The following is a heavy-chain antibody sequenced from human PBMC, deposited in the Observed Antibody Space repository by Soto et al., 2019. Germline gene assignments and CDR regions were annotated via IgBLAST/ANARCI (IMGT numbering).Heavy chain of an antibody. Sequence: SETLSLTCTVSGGSISSYYWSWIRQPAGKGLEWIGRIYTSGSTNYNPSLKSRVTMSVDTPKNQFSLKLSSVTAADTAVYYCARGLMVRGYYYYGMDVWGQGTTVTVSS. CDR3: ARGLMVRGYYYYGMDV. D-gene: IGHD3-10*01. J-gene: IGHJ6*02. CDR1: GGSISSYY. V-gene: IGHV4-4*07. CDR2: IYTSGST.